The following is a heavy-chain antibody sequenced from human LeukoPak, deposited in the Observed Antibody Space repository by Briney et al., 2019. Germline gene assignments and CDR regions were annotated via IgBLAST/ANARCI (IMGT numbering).Heavy chain of an antibody. CDR3: AKDTGVQILAPAF. D-gene: IGHD3-3*01. CDR2: IRFDGSVK. Sequence: PGGSLRLSCAASGFTFNTYGMHWVRQAPGQGLEWVAAIRFDGSVKHYSDAVKGRFTISRDNSLNTLYLQMNSLRVEDTAIYYCAKDTGVQILAPAFWGQGTLVTVSS. J-gene: IGHJ4*02. V-gene: IGHV3-33*06. CDR1: GFTFNTYG.